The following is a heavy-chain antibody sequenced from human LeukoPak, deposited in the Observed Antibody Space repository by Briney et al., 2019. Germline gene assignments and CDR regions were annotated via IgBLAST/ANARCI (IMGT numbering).Heavy chain of an antibody. CDR3: ARDPTSPVTGSFDY. J-gene: IGHJ4*02. D-gene: IGHD1-20*01. CDR2: IWYDGGNK. CDR1: GFTFSSYG. Sequence: GGSLRLSCAASGFTFSSYGMHWVRQAPGKGLEWVAVIWYDGGNKYYADSVKGRFTISRDNSKNTLYLQMNSLRAEDTAVYYCARDPTSPVTGSFDYWGQGTLVTVSS. V-gene: IGHV3-33*01.